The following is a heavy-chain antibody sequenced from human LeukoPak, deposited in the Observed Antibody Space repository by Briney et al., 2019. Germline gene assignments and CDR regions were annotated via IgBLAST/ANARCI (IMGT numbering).Heavy chain of an antibody. CDR2: IIPIFGTT. CDR3: ASDVVPAAKGYYMDV. CDR1: GGTFSSYA. J-gene: IGHJ6*03. D-gene: IGHD2-2*01. Sequence: SVKVSCKASGGTFSSYAINWVRQAPGQGLEWMGGIIPIFGTTNYAQKFQGRVTITADESTSTAYMELSSLTSEDTAVYYCASDVVPAAKGYYMDVWGKGTTVTVSS. V-gene: IGHV1-69*01.